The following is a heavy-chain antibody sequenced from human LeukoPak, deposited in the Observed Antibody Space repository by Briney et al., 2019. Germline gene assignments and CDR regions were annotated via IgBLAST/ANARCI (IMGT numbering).Heavy chain of an antibody. J-gene: IGHJ6*03. CDR1: GGSIGSSHYY. CDR2: IYYSGTT. Sequence: KASETLSLTCTVSGGSIGSSHYYWGWIRQPPGKGLEWIGSIYYSGTTYYNPSLESRVTISGDTSKNRFSLMLTSVTAADTAVYYCARQSSDYYYYYIDVWGEGTTVIVSS. V-gene: IGHV4-39*01. CDR3: ARQSSDYYYYYIDV.